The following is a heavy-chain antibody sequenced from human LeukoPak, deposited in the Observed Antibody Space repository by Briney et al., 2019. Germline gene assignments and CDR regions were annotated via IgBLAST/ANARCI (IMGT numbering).Heavy chain of an antibody. V-gene: IGHV4-61*02. J-gene: IGHJ6*03. CDR3: ATSGYDPHYYYYFMDV. D-gene: IGHD3-10*01. CDR1: GGSISSGSYY. CDR2: IYTSGST. Sequence: PSQTLSLTCTVSGGSISSGSYYWSWIRQPAGKGLEWIGRIYTSGSTNYNPSLKSRVTISVDTSKNQFSLKLSSVTAADTAVYYCATSGYDPHYYYYFMDVGGKGTTVTVSS.